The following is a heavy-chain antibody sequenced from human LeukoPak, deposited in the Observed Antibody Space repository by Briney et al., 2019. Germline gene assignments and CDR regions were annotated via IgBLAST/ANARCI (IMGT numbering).Heavy chain of an antibody. CDR3: ANKNAGPRPFDY. CDR1: GFTFSNYA. V-gene: IGHV3-23*01. Sequence: GGSLRLSCAASGFTFSNYAMSWVRQAPGKGLEWVSSISGGGGRTHYAGSVKGRFTISRDNSKNNLYLQMNSLSAEDTALYYCANKNAGPRPFDYWGQGTLVTVSS. CDR2: ISGGGGRT. J-gene: IGHJ4*02.